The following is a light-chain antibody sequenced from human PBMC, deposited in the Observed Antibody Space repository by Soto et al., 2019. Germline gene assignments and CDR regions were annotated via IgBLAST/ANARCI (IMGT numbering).Light chain of an antibody. V-gene: IGKV3D-20*01. CDR3: QQYNNWPRT. J-gene: IGKJ1*01. Sequence: EIVLTQSPATLSLSPGERVTLSCGASPSVSSSRLAWYQQKPGQAPRLLMYDASRRAFGIPDRFSGSGSGTEFTLTINSLQSEDFAVYYCQQYNNWPRTFGQGTKVDIK. CDR2: DAS. CDR1: PSVSSSR.